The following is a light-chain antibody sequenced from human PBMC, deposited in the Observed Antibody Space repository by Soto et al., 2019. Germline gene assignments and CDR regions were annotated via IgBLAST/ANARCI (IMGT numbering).Light chain of an antibody. CDR3: QQYYSYWP. V-gene: IGKV1-5*01. CDR1: QSISSW. Sequence: DIQVTKSPAALSASVGDRVTITFRASQSISSWLAWYQQKPGKAPKLLIYDASSLESGVPSRFSGSGSGTEFTLTISSLQPDDFATYYCQQYYSYWPFGQGAKVDI. J-gene: IGKJ1*01. CDR2: DAS.